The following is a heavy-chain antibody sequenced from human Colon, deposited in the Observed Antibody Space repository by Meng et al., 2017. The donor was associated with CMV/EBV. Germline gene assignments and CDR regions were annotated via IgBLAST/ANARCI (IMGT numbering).Heavy chain of an antibody. V-gene: IGHV3-21*01. CDR2: ISSSSSYI. D-gene: IGHD3-22*01. CDR3: ARDAYSSGYGMDV. Sequence: GGSLRLSCAASGFTFSSYSMNWVRQAPGKGLEWVSSISSSSSYIYYADSVKGRFTISRDNAKNSLYLQMNSLRAEDTAVYYCARDAYSSGYGMDVWGQGTAVTVSS. CDR1: GFTFSSYS. J-gene: IGHJ6*02.